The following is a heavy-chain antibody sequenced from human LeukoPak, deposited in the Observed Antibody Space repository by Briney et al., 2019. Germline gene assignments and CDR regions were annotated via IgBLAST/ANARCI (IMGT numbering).Heavy chain of an antibody. V-gene: IGHV3-74*01. CDR3: ARDDCSSGWSCPGY. CDR1: GFTFSSYW. J-gene: IGHJ4*02. CDR2: INSDGSST. D-gene: IGHD6-19*01. Sequence: GGSLRLSCAASGFTFSSYWMHWVRQAPGKGLVWVSRINSDGSSTSYADSVKGRFTISRDNAKDTMYLQMNSLRAEDTAVYYCARDDCSSGWSCPGYWGQGTLVTVSS.